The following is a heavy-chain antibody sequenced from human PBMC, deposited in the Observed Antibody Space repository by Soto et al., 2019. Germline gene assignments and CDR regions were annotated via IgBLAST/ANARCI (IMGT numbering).Heavy chain of an antibody. Sequence: EVQLVESGGGSVKPGGSLTLSCAASGFAFSNAWMNWFRQAPGKGLEWVGRIKTKTHGERTDYAAPVKGRFSISRDDSKYTLYLQMSSLKVDDTAVYYCTTGSVEGVWGQGTTVTVSS. CDR3: TTGSVEGV. CDR1: GFAFSNAW. J-gene: IGHJ6*02. CDR2: IKTKTHGERT. V-gene: IGHV3-15*07. D-gene: IGHD2-15*01.